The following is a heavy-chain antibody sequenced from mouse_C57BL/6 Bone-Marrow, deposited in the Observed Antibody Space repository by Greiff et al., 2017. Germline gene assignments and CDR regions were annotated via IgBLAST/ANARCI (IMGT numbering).Heavy chain of an antibody. CDR1: GFNIKNTY. D-gene: IGHD1-1*01. CDR2: IDPANGNT. J-gene: IGHJ1*03. V-gene: IGHV14-3*01. CDR3: ARNLLLRSWYFDV. Sequence: EVKLQESVAELVRPGASVKLSCTASGFNIKNTYMHWVKQRPEQGLEWIGRIDPANGNTKYAPKFQGKATITADTSSNTAYLQLSSLTSEDTAIYYCARNLLLRSWYFDVWGTGTTVTVSS.